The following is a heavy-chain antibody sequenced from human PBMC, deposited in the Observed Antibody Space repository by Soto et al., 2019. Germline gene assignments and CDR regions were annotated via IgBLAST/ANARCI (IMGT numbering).Heavy chain of an antibody. Sequence: QVQLQESGPGLVKPAQTLSLTCTVSGGSISSEGYFWSWVRQHPGKGLEWIGYISHSGSSYLSPSRLSRGIILLAPSKNQFSLGLTSVTAADTAVYYCAREHHCGVGSPDYGIDVWGQGTTVTVSS. J-gene: IGHJ6*02. CDR3: AREHHCGVGSPDYGIDV. D-gene: IGHD2-21*01. CDR1: GGSISSEGYF. V-gene: IGHV4-31*03. CDR2: ISHSGSS.